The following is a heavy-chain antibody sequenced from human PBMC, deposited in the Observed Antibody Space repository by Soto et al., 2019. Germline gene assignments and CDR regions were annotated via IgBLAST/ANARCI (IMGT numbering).Heavy chain of an antibody. V-gene: IGHV1-69*13. D-gene: IGHD2-15*01. Sequence: SVKVSCKASGGTFSSYAISWVRQAPGQGLEWMGGIIPIFGTANYAQKFQGRVTITAGESTSTAYMELSSLRSEDTAVYYCARDDIVVVVAATSDYYYYYGMDVWGQGTTVTVSS. CDR3: ARDDIVVVVAATSDYYYYYGMDV. CDR2: IIPIFGTA. CDR1: GGTFSSYA. J-gene: IGHJ6*02.